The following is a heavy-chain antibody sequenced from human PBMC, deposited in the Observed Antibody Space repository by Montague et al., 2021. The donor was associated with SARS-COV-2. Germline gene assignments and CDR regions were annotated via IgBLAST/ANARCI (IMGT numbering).Heavy chain of an antibody. J-gene: IGHJ5*01. D-gene: IGHD6-13*01. CDR1: GGSFSGYY. CDR3: ARGKYTSSWDGWHSCFDP. CDR2: INHSGST. Sequence: SETLSLTCAVYGGSFSGYYWNWIRQPPGKGLEWIGEINHSGSTNYNPSLKSRVTISVDTSENQFSLKLSSVTAADTAVYYCARGKYTSSWDGWHSCFDPWGQGNLVTVSS. V-gene: IGHV4-34*01.